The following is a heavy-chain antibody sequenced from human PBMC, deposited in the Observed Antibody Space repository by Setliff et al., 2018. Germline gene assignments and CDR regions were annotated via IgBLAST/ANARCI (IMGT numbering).Heavy chain of an antibody. CDR3: ARENGVGYPGRGWFGP. D-gene: IGHD1-26*01. CDR1: GYSISSGYY. CDR2: IYHSGTT. Sequence: SDTLSLTCTVSGYSISSGYYWGWIRQSPGKGLEWIGSIYHSGTTYYNPSLESRVAISVDTSKNQFSLKVRSVTAADTAVFYCARENGVGYPGRGWFGPWGQGAQVTVSS. V-gene: IGHV4-38-2*02. J-gene: IGHJ5*02.